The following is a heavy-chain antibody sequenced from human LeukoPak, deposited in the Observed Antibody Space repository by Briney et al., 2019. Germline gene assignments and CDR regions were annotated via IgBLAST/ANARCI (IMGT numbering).Heavy chain of an antibody. CDR3: AKDSSIYDFWSGYYKGGFDY. J-gene: IGHJ4*02. V-gene: IGHV1-69*13. CDR2: IIPIFGTA. Sequence: GASVKVSCKASGGTFSSYAISWVRQAPGQGLEWMGGIIPIFGTANYAQKFQGRVTITADESTSTAYMELSSLRSEDTAVYYCAKDSSIYDFWSGYYKGGFDYWGQGTLVTVSS. D-gene: IGHD3-3*01. CDR1: GGTFSSYA.